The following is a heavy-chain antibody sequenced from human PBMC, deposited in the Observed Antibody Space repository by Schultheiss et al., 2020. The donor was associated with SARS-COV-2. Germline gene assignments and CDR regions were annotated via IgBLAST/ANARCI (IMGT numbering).Heavy chain of an antibody. J-gene: IGHJ6*02. Sequence: SETLTLTCTVSGGPFSRGGYYWSWIRQHPGKGLEWFGYIYHSGRTYYNPSLKSRVTISVDTSKNQFSLKLSSVTAADTAMYYCARDYYDFWGGYGYFYYGRDVWGQGTTVTVAS. CDR3: ARDYYDFWGGYGYFYYGRDV. CDR1: GGPFSRGGYY. D-gene: IGHD3-3*01. V-gene: IGHV4-31*03. CDR2: IYHSGRT.